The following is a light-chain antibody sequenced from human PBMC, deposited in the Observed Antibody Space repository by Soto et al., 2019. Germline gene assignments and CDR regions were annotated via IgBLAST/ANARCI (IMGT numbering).Light chain of an antibody. V-gene: IGKV3-15*01. CDR2: GAS. Sequence: EMAIIHTPTTGPVSPGETATLSVSSSHGVRTNLAWYQQKPGQAPRLLIYGASTRATGIPARFSGSGSGTEFTLTISSLQSEDFAVYYCQKFHNWPPITCGQGKRLEIK. CDR1: HGVRTN. CDR3: QKFHNWPPIT. J-gene: IGKJ5*01.